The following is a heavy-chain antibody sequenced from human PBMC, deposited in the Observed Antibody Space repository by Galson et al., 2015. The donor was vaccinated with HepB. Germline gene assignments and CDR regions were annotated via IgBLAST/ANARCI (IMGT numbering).Heavy chain of an antibody. V-gene: IGHV3-21*01. CDR1: GFTFSSYS. J-gene: IGHJ5*02. Sequence: SLRLSCAASGFTFSSYSMNWVRQAPGKGLEWVSSISSSSSYIYYADSVKGRFTISRDNAKNSLYLQMNSLRAEDTAVYYCARDFSGYYGSGNWFDPWGQGTLVTVSS. CDR2: ISSSSSYI. D-gene: IGHD3-10*01. CDR3: ARDFSGYYGSGNWFDP.